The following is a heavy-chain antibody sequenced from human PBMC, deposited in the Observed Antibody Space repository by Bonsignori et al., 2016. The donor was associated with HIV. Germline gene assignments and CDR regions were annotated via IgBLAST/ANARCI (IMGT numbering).Heavy chain of an antibody. CDR3: ARGLWAGIGPDPFDI. V-gene: IGHV3-21*01. D-gene: IGHD3-16*01. J-gene: IGHJ3*02. CDR2: FLGGSSYI. CDR1: GFKFSTYM. Sequence: DVELVESGGDLVKPGGSLRLSCVASGFKFSTYMMNWFRQSPGGGRGVGLIHFLGGSSYIYVAQSLKGRFTVSRHNAKNSLFLQMDSLRVEDTAVYYCARGLWAGIGPDPFDIWGQGT.